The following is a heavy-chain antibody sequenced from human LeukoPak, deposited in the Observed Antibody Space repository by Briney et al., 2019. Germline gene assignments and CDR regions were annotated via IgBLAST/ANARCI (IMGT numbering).Heavy chain of an antibody. CDR1: GGXVSSTNW. J-gene: IGHJ4*02. D-gene: IGHD3-3*01. CDR3: AREGGFYRPLDY. V-gene: IGHV4-4*02. CDR2: VHLDGRT. Sequence: PSETLSLTCAVSGGXVSSTNWWTWFRQPPGKGVEWIGEVHLDGRTNYNPSLTGRLTMSVDLYENHISLKLTSVTAADTAVYYCAREGGFYRPLDYSGQGTLVTVSS.